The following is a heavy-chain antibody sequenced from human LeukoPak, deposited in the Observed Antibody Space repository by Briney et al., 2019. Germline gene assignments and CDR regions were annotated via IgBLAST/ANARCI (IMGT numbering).Heavy chain of an antibody. J-gene: IGHJ4*02. CDR3: ATYYDYVWGSYDY. V-gene: IGHV5-51*01. D-gene: IGHD3-16*01. CDR2: IYPGDPDT. Sequence: GESLKISCKGSGYSFTSYWIGWVRQMPGKGLEWMGIIYPGDPDTRYSPSFQGQVTISADKSISTAYLQWSSLKASDTAMYYCATYYDYVWGSYDYWGQGTLVTVSS. CDR1: GYSFTSYW.